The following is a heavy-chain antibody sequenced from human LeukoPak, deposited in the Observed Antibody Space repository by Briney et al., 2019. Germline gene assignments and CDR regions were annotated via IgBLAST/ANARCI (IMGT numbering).Heavy chain of an antibody. Sequence: QPGGSLRLSCAASGFTFSSYWMNWVRHAPGKGLVWVSRIASDGGSTTYADSVKGRFSISRDNAKYTLYLQMNSLRVEDTAVYYCARGRPHGNDYWGQGTLVTVSS. CDR3: ARGRPHGNDY. D-gene: IGHD4-23*01. J-gene: IGHJ4*02. V-gene: IGHV3-74*01. CDR1: GFTFSSYW. CDR2: IASDGGST.